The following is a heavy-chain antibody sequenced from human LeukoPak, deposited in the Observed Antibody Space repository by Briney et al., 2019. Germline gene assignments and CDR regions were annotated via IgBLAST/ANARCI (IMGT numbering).Heavy chain of an antibody. J-gene: IGHJ5*02. CDR1: GGSINSYY. D-gene: IGHD2-2*01. Sequence: PSETLSLICTVSGGSINSYYWGWIRQPAGKGLGWIGHIYTSGSPNYNPSLSSRVTMSVDTSKNRFSLRLNSVTAADTAVYYVATLRSIYCNTISCPNWFDPWGQGTMVTVSS. CDR3: ATLRSIYCNTISCPNWFDP. CDR2: IYTSGSP. V-gene: IGHV4-4*07.